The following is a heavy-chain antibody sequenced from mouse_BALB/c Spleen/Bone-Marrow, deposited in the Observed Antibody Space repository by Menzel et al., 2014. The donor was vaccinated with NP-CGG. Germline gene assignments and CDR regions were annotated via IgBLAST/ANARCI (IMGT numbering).Heavy chain of an antibody. CDR2: IDPAKDNT. Sequence: VQLQHPGAELVKPGASVKLSCTSSGFNIRDTYIHWVKQRPEQGLEWIGKIDPAKDNTEYDPKFQGKATITADTPSNTAYLQLSSLTSEDTAVYYCARGVRQLGLPFWGQGTLVTVST. CDR3: ARGVRQLGLPF. CDR1: GFNIRDTY. J-gene: IGHJ3*01. D-gene: IGHD3-2*01. V-gene: IGHV14-3*02.